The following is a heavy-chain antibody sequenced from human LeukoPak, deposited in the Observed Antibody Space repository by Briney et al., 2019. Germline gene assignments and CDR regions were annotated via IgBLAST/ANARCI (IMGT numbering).Heavy chain of an antibody. CDR1: GFTFSSYG. CDR2: IWYDGSNK. J-gene: IGHJ3*02. V-gene: IGHV3-33*01. D-gene: IGHD6-13*01. CDR3: ARDLWQQLVLSDAFDI. Sequence: GGPLRLSCAASGFTFSSYGMHWVRQAPGKGLEWVAVIWYDGSNKYYADSVKGRFTISRDNSKNTLYLQMNSLRAEDTAVYYCARDLWQQLVLSDAFDIWGQGTMVTVSS.